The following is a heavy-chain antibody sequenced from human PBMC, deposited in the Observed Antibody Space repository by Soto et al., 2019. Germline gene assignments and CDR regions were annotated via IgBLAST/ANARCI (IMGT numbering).Heavy chain of an antibody. CDR2: IYWDDDK. J-gene: IGHJ4*02. Sequence: QITLTESGPTLVKPTQTLTLTCTFSGFSFSTGAVGVGWIRQPPGKALEFLALIYWDDDKRYRPSLKNKITITKDTSRNQVVITMTDLDPEDTATYSCAHAYWAASGTRYYFDHWGQGTLVTVSS. V-gene: IGHV2-5*02. CDR3: AHAYWAASGTRYYFDH. D-gene: IGHD6-13*01. CDR1: GFSFSTGAVG.